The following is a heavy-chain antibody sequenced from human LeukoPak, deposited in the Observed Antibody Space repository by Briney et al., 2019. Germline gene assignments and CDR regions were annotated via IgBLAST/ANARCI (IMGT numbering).Heavy chain of an antibody. J-gene: IGHJ5*02. D-gene: IGHD6-19*01. V-gene: IGHV4-39*01. CDR2: IYYGGST. Sequence: PSETLFLTCTVSGGSISSSGSYWGWIRQPPGKGLEWIGTIYYGGSTYYNPSLKSRVTISADSSKNQFSLKLSSVTAADTAAYYCARPVYSSGWFNWFDPWGQGTLVTVSS. CDR1: GGSISSSGSY. CDR3: ARPVYSSGWFNWFDP.